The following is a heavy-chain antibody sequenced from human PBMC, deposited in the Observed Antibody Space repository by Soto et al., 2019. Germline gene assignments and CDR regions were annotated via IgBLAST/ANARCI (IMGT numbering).Heavy chain of an antibody. D-gene: IGHD5-12*01. CDR3: ASTEEDGYLIDY. Sequence: PGGSLRLSCAASGFTFSDYYMSWIRQAPGKGLEWVSYISSSGSTIYYADSVKGRFTISRDNAKNSLYLQMNSLRAEDTAVYYCASTEEDGYLIDYWGQGTLVTVSS. CDR1: GFTFSDYY. J-gene: IGHJ4*02. CDR2: ISSSGSTI. V-gene: IGHV3-11*01.